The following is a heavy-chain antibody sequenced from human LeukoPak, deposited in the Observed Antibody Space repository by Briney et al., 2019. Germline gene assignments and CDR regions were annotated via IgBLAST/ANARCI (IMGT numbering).Heavy chain of an antibody. J-gene: IGHJ4*02. CDR3: TRGAVGATTFFDY. CDR2: IRSKAYGGTT. V-gene: IGHV3-49*04. CDR1: GFTFGDYA. D-gene: IGHD1-26*01. Sequence: PGRSLLLSCTASGFTFGDYAMSWVRPAPGKGLEWVGFIRSKAYGGTTEYAASVKGRFTISRDDSKSIAYLQMNSLKTEDTAVYYCTRGAVGATTFFDYWGQETLVTVSS.